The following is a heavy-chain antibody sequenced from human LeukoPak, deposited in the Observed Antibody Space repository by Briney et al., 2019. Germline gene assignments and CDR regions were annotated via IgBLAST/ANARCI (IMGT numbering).Heavy chain of an antibody. J-gene: IGHJ4*02. D-gene: IGHD3-3*01. CDR2: INHSGST. Sequence: SETLSLTCAVYGGSFSGYYWSWIRQPPGKGLEWIGEINHSGSTNYNPSLKSRVTLSIDKSKNQFSLNLNSVTAADTAVYYCARARRDSGYYKVDYWGQGTLVTVSS. V-gene: IGHV4-34*01. CDR3: ARARRDSGYYKVDY. CDR1: GGSFSGYY.